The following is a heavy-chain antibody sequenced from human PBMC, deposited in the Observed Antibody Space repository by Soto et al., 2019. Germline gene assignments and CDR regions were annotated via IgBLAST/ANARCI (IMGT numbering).Heavy chain of an antibody. J-gene: IGHJ6*04. V-gene: IGHV1-46*01. CDR3: ASPGHLIAGAGRVQGYYYGMDV. D-gene: IGHD6-13*01. CDR1: GYTFTSYY. CDR2: INPSGGST. Sequence: QVQLVQSGAEVKKPGASVKVSCKASGYTFTSYYMHWVRQAPGQGLEWMGIINPSGGSTSYAQKFRGGFTRPRDTSRSTVYMERSSLRSEDRAGYYCASPGHLIAGAGRVQGYYYGMDVGGKGTTVTVPS.